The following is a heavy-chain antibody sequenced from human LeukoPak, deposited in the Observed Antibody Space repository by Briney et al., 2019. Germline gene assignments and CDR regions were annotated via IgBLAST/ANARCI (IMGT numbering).Heavy chain of an antibody. V-gene: IGHV3-9*01. D-gene: IGHD1-1*01. Sequence: PGGSLRLSCAASGFTFNDYAMHWVRQAPGKGLEWVSGISGNSGTIGYADSVKGRFTISRDNAKNSLYLQMNSLGAEDTALYYCAKSEDTTYYDGMDVWGLGTTVTVS. CDR2: ISGNSGTI. CDR3: AKSEDTTYYDGMDV. J-gene: IGHJ6*02. CDR1: GFTFNDYA.